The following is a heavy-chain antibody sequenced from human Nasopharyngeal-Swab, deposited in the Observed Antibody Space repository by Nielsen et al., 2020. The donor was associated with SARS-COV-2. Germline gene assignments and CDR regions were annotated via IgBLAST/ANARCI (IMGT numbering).Heavy chain of an antibody. CDR3: VRGEFGDYRISV. V-gene: IGHV3-7*01. J-gene: IGHJ4*02. CDR2: INPDGSEK. CDR1: GFTFSSLW. Sequence: GESLKISCAASGFTFSSLWMSWVRQVPGKGLEWVADINPDGSEKFYVDSVKGRFTISRDNAKNSMSLQMNSLRVEDTAVYYCVRGEFGDYRISVWGQGTLVTVSS. D-gene: IGHD2-21*02.